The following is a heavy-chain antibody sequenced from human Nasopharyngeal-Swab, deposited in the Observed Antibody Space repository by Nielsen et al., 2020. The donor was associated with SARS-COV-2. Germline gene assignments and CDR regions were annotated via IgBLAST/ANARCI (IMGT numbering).Heavy chain of an antibody. CDR2: IYYSGST. Sequence: SETLSLTCTVSGGSISSYYWSWIRQPPGKGQEGIGYIYYSGSTNYNPSLKSRVTISVDTSKNQFSLKLSSVTAADTAVYYCARGFDSWGQGTLVTVSS. CDR3: ARGFDS. CDR1: GGSISSYY. V-gene: IGHV4-59*01. J-gene: IGHJ4*02.